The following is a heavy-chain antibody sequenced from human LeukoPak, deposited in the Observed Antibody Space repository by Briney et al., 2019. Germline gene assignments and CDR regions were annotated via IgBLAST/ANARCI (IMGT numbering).Heavy chain of an antibody. D-gene: IGHD3-10*01. J-gene: IGHJ4*02. CDR2: ISAYNGNT. V-gene: IGHV1-18*01. CDR1: GYTFTSYG. CDR3: ARSLVLLWFGELSPFDY. Sequence: ASVKVSCKASGYTFTSYGISWVRQAPGQGLEWMGWISAYNGNTNYAQKLQGRVTMTRDTSISTAYMELSRLRSDDTAVYYCARSLVLLWFGELSPFDYWGQGTLVTVSS.